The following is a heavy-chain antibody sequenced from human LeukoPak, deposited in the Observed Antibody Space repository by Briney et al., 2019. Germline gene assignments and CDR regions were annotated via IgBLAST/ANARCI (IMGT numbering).Heavy chain of an antibody. CDR1: GYRFPTYW. J-gene: IGHJ4*02. CDR3: ARPPSRGYSSSFEY. D-gene: IGHD2-2*03. V-gene: IGHV5-51*01. Sequence: GESLQISCKGSGYRFPTYWIAWVRPMPGKGLEWMGIIYPDESNIRYSPSFQGQVTISADKSISTAYLQWSSLKASDTAMYYCARPPSRGYSSSFEYWGQGTLVTVS. CDR2: IYPDESNI.